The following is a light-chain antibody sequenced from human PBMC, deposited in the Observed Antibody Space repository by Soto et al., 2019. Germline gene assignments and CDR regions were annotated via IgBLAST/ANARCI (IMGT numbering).Light chain of an antibody. CDR3: QQLSRYPLT. V-gene: IGKV1-9*01. CDR1: QALSTY. Sequence: DLQLTQSPSVLSASVGDTVTITCRASQALSTYLAWYQQKPGKATDLLIYSASTLQSGVPSRFSGSGSETEFSLTIRALQPEDFATYYCQQLSRYPLTFGGGTKVDIK. CDR2: SAS. J-gene: IGKJ4*02.